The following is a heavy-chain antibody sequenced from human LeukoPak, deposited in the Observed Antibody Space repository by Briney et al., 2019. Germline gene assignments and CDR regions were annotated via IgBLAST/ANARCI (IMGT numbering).Heavy chain of an antibody. D-gene: IGHD6-19*01. CDR1: VGSTSSYY. CDR2: IYYSGST. CDR3: ARGAVAGTGVFDY. V-gene: IGHV4-59*01. Sequence: PSETLSLTCTVSVGSTSSYYWSWIRQPPGKGLEWIGYIYYSGSTNYNHSLKSRVTISVDTSKNQFSLNLSSVTAADTAVYYCARGAVAGTGVFDYWGQGTLVTVSS. J-gene: IGHJ4*02.